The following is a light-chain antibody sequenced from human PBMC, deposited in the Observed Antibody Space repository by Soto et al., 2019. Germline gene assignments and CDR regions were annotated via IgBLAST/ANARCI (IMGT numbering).Light chain of an antibody. CDR1: QSVSSY. J-gene: IGKJ4*01. CDR2: DAS. CDR3: QQRGDWQLT. Sequence: EIVLTQSPATLSLSPGERATLSCRASQSVSSYLAWYQQKPGQAPRLLIYDASNRATGIPARFSGSGSGTDFTLTISSLELEDFAIYYCQQRGDWQLTFGGGTKVDIK. V-gene: IGKV3-11*01.